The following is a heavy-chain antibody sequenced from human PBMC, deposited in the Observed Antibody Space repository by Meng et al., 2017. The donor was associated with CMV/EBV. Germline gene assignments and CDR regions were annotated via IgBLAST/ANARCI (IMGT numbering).Heavy chain of an antibody. J-gene: IGHJ6*02. V-gene: IGHV3-21*01. Sequence: SCAASGFTFSSYSMNWVRQAPGKGLEWVSSISSSSSYIYYADSVKGRFTISRDNAKNSLYLQMNSLRAEDTAVYYCASRYDFWSGYYYYGMDVWGQGTTVTVSS. CDR2: ISSSSSYI. D-gene: IGHD3-3*01. CDR1: GFTFSSYS. CDR3: ASRYDFWSGYYYYGMDV.